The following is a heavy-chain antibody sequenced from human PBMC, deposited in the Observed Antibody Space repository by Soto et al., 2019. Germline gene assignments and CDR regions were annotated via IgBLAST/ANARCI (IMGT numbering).Heavy chain of an antibody. V-gene: IGHV3-74*01. D-gene: IGHD3-3*01. J-gene: IGHJ4*02. CDR1: GFTFSSFW. Sequence: EVQLVESGGGIVQPGGSLRLSCAASGFTFSSFWMHWVRQAPGKGLVWVSRISGDGNNAVYADSVKGRFTVSRGNAKNTLDLQMNSLTTDDTALYYCVRNRGTFLRDGVDFWGPGIMVTVSS. CDR2: ISGDGNNA. CDR3: VRNRGTFLRDGVDF.